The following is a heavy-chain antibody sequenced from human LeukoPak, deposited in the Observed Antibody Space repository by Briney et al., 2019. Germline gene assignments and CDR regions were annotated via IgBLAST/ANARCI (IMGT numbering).Heavy chain of an antibody. CDR1: GGSISSSSYY. Sequence: SETLSLTCTVSGGSISSSSYYWGWIRQPPGKGLEWIGSIYYSGSTYYNPSLKSRVTISVDTSKNQFSLKLSSVTAADTAVYYCAREWIQLRLHRWDFDYWGQGTLVTVSS. D-gene: IGHD5-18*01. CDR2: IYYSGST. CDR3: AREWIQLRLHRWDFDY. V-gene: IGHV4-39*02. J-gene: IGHJ4*02.